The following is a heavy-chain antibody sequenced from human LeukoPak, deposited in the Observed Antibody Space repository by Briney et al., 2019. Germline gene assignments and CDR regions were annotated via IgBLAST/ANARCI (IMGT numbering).Heavy chain of an antibody. CDR2: ISGSGSTTI. J-gene: IGHJ5*02. CDR1: GFTFSDYS. Sequence: GGSLRLSCAASGFTFSDYSMSWIRQAPGKGLEWLSYISGSGSTTIYYADSVKGRFTISRDNAKNSLYLQMNSLRAEDTAVYYCTRPNPAYYYDSSHLWGQGTLVTVSS. CDR3: TRPNPAYYYDSSHL. D-gene: IGHD3-22*01. V-gene: IGHV3-11*01.